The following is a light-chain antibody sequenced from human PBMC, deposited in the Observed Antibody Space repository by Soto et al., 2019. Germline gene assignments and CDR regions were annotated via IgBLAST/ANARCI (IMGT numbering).Light chain of an antibody. J-gene: IGLJ1*01. CDR3: QSADSSGTYV. Sequence: SYELTQPPSVSVSPGQTARITCSGDALSKQYTYWYQQKPGQAPVLVIYKDSERPSGIPERFSGSNSGTTVTLTISGVQAEDEADYYCQSADSSGTYVFGTGTKLTVL. V-gene: IGLV3-25*02. CDR1: ALSKQY. CDR2: KDS.